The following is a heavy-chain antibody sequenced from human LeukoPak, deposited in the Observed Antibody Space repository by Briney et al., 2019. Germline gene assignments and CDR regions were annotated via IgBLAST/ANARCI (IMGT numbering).Heavy chain of an antibody. CDR2: MYYSGST. D-gene: IGHD6-19*01. CDR1: GYSISSGYY. Sequence: SETLSLTCTVSGYSISSGYYWGWIRPPPGKGLEWIGSMYYSGSTYYNPSLKSRVTISINTSKNQFSLKLTSVTAADTAVYYCARAGGSGLIDYWGQGTVVSVCS. CDR3: ARAGGSGLIDY. J-gene: IGHJ4*02. V-gene: IGHV4-38-2*02.